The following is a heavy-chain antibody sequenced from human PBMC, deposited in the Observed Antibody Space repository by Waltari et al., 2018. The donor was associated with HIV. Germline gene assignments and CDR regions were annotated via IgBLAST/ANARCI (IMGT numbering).Heavy chain of an antibody. D-gene: IGHD3-16*01. CDR3: ARGVGPDHIWANYPDF. J-gene: IGHJ4*02. Sequence: QVQLQQGGTRLLKPSETLSLTYAVHGESFSDYHREPIQSFSVYFWNWFRQPPGRGLEWIGEISRGGSTNYNPSLKRPVSMSIDTSKKQFSLKLRSVTAADTAVYYCARGVGPDHIWANYPDFWGQGSLVVVSP. CDR1: GESFSDYHREPIQSFSVYF. V-gene: IGHV4-34*01. CDR2: ISRGGST.